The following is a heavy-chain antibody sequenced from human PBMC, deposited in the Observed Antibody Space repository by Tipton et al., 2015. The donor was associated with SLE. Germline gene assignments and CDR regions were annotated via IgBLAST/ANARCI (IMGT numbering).Heavy chain of an antibody. CDR2: IYHTGST. V-gene: IGHV4-39*07. Sequence: TLSLTCTVSGGSISSSSYYWGWVRQPPGKGLEWIGEIYHTGSTNYNPSLKSRVTISVGRSKNRFSLKLTSVSAADTAVYYCARDRSSWYFYYWGQGTLVTVSS. J-gene: IGHJ4*02. CDR1: GGSISSSSYY. CDR3: ARDRSSWYFYY. D-gene: IGHD6-13*01.